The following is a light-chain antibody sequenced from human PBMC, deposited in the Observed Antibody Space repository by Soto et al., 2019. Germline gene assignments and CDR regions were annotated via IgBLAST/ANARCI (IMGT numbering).Light chain of an antibody. CDR2: GAS. CDR1: QSVSSD. J-gene: IGKJ1*01. CDR3: QQHNNWPGT. Sequence: EIVMTQSPATLSVSPGERATLSCRASQSVSSDLAWYQQKPGQAPRLLIYGASTRATGIPARFSGSGSGTEFSLTISSLQSEDFAVYYCQQHNNWPGTFGQGTKVEIK. V-gene: IGKV3-15*01.